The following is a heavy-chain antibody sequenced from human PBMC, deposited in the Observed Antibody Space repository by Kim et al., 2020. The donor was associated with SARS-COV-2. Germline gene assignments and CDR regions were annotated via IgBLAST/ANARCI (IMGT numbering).Heavy chain of an antibody. J-gene: IGHJ6*02. D-gene: IGHD2-8*01. CDR1: GYSFPSYW. V-gene: IGHV5-51*01. CDR2: IYPGDSDT. CDR3: ARHGYCTNGVCNGMDV. Sequence: GGSLKISCKGSGYSFPSYWIGWVRQMPGKGLEWMVIIYPGDSDTRYSPSFQGQVSISADKSISTAYLQWSSLKASDTAIYYRARHGYCTNGVCNGMDVWGQGTTVTVSS.